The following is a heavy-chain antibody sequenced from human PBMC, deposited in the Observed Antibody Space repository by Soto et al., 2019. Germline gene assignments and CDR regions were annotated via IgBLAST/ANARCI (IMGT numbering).Heavy chain of an antibody. D-gene: IGHD2-2*02. CDR2: INPNSGGT. Sequence: ASVKVSCKASGYTFTGYYMHWVRQAPEQGLEWMGWINPNSGGTNYAQKFQGWVTMTRDTSISTAYMELSRLRSDDTAVYYCTITTDCISTSCSTGFDPWGQGTLVTVSS. V-gene: IGHV1-2*04. CDR3: TITTDCISTSCSTGFDP. J-gene: IGHJ5*02. CDR1: GYTFTGYY.